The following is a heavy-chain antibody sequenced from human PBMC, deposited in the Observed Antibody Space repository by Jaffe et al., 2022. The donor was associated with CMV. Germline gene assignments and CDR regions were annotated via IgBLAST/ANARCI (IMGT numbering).Heavy chain of an antibody. CDR3: TKVSRFYDFRSGYDYYYYMDV. Sequence: EVQLEESGGGLQQTGRSLRLSCATSGFTFVDSSMGWVRQAPGKGLEWVGFIRSRNYGGTTQYAASVAGRFTISRDDFKSTAYLQMNSLETEDTAVYYCTKVSRFYDFRSGYDYYYYMDVWGTGTTVTVSS. D-gene: IGHD3-3*01. J-gene: IGHJ6*03. V-gene: IGHV3-49*04. CDR2: IRSRNYGGTT. CDR1: GFTFVDSS.